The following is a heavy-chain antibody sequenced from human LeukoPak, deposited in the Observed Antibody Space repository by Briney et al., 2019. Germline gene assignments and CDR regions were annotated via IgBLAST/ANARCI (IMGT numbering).Heavy chain of an antibody. V-gene: IGHV1-3*01. CDR3: ANPRYDSSGYYYVD. J-gene: IGHJ4*02. D-gene: IGHD3-22*01. CDR2: INGGSGNT. Sequence: GASVKVSCKASGYTFTDYTMRWLRQAPGQRLDWMGWINGGSGNTKYSPEFQGRVTITRDTSASTAYMELSSLRSEDTAVYYCANPRYDSSGYYYVDWGQGTLVTVSS. CDR1: GYTFTDYT.